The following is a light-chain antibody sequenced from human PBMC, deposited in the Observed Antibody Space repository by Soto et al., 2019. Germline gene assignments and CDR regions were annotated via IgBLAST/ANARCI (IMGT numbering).Light chain of an antibody. CDR3: QQYDNWWT. CDR2: RAS. CDR1: QSVSSN. Sequence: EIVMTQSPATLSVSPGERATLSCRASQSVSSNLAWYQQKPGQAPRLLIYRASTRATGIPPRFSGSGSGTEFTLTISSLQSEDCAVYYCQQYDNWWTFGQGTKVEIK. V-gene: IGKV3-15*01. J-gene: IGKJ1*01.